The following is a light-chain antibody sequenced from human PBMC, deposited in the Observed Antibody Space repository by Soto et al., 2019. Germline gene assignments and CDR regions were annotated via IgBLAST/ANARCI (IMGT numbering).Light chain of an antibody. V-gene: IGKV1-27*01. J-gene: IGKJ5*01. Sequence: DIQMTQSPSSLSASVGDRVTITCRASQGISNYLAWYQQKPGKVPKLLIYAASTLQSGVPSRFSGSGSGTDFTLTISSLQPEDVATHYCQKYNSALITFGQGTRLEIK. CDR1: QGISNY. CDR2: AAS. CDR3: QKYNSALIT.